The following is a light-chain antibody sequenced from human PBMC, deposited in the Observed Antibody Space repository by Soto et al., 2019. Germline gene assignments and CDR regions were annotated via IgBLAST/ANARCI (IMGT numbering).Light chain of an antibody. Sequence: QSVLTQPPSASGTPGQRVTISCSGSSSNIGSNTVNWYQQLPGTAPKLLIYTNNQRPSGVPDRFSGSKSDTSASLAISGLQSEDEADYFCAPWDDSGAGVFGGGTQLTVL. J-gene: IGLJ3*02. V-gene: IGLV1-44*01. CDR2: TNN. CDR1: SSNIGSNT. CDR3: APWDDSGAGV.